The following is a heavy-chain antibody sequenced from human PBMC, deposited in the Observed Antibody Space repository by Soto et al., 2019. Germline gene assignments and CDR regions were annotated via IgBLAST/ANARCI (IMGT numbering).Heavy chain of an antibody. D-gene: IGHD3-16*01. V-gene: IGHV3-66*01. CDR1: GFTVSTKY. J-gene: IGHJ4*02. CDR3: ARDHWAADY. CDR2: IYSGGST. Sequence: EVQLVESGGGLVQPGGSLRLSCAASGFTVSTKYMSWVRQATGKGLEWVSVIYSGGSTFYADSVRGRFTISRDNSKNTVNLQMNSPSDEDTAVYYCARDHWAADYWGQGTLVTVSS.